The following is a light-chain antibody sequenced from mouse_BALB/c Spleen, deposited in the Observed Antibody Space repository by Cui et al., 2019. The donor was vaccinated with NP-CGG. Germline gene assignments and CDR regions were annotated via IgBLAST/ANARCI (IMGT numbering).Light chain of an antibody. Sequence: QAVLTQESAPTPSPGETFTLTCPPIPGPVKTSNYVNWVQKKPDNLFTVLKGGTNNQVPGVPARFSGSLFGDKPTLTITGAKTEDEAIYFWALCNSTHWVFGGGTKVTVL. CDR2: GTN. J-gene: IGLJ1*01. V-gene: IGLV1*01. CDR1: PGPVKTSNY. CDR3: ALCNSTHWV.